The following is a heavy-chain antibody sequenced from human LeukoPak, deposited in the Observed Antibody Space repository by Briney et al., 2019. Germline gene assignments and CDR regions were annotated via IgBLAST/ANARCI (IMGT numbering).Heavy chain of an antibody. J-gene: IGHJ4*02. CDR2: IYYSRST. CDR3: ARGGSSWYPFVFDY. CDR1: GGSISSYY. Sequence: PSETLSLTCTVSGGSISSYYWSWIRQPPGKGLEWIGYIYYSRSTNYNPSLKSRVTISVDTSKNQFSLKLSSVTAADTAVYYCARGGSSWYPFVFDYWGQGTLVTVSS. D-gene: IGHD6-13*01. V-gene: IGHV4-59*01.